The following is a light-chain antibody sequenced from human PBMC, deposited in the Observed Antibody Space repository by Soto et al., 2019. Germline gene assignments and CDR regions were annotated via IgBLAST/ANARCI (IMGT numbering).Light chain of an antibody. V-gene: IGLV2-23*02. CDR2: EVS. CDR3: CSYSGTNTYV. Sequence: QSALTQPASVSGSPGQSITISCTGTTSHVGTYGLVSWYQQYPGKAPKLMIYEVSKRPSGVSNRFSGSKSGNTASLTISGLKAEDEADYYCCSYSGTNTYVLGTGTKVTVL. CDR1: TSHVGTYGL. J-gene: IGLJ1*01.